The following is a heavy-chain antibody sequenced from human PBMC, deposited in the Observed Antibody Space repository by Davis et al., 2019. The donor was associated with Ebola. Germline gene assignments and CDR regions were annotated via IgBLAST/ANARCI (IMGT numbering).Heavy chain of an antibody. Sequence: GESLKISCAASGFTFSGSAMHWVRQASGKGLEWVGRIRSKANSYATAYAASVKGRFTISRDDSKNTAYLQMNSLRAEDTAVYYCARDFCAYQAYCYYGMDVWGQGTTVTVSS. V-gene: IGHV3-73*01. J-gene: IGHJ6*02. CDR3: ARDFCAYQAYCYYGMDV. CDR1: GFTFSGSA. D-gene: IGHD3-3*01. CDR2: IRSKANSYAT.